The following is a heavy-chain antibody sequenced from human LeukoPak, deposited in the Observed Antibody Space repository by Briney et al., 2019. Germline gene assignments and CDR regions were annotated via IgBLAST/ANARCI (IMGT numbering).Heavy chain of an antibody. J-gene: IGHJ4*02. CDR2: MNQGGSET. D-gene: IGHD6-19*01. V-gene: IGHV3-7*01. Sequence: GGSLRLSCAASGFTFGRHWMSWVRQAPGKGLEWVAHMNQGGSETTNVDSVKGRFTISRDDAKNLVFLQMNSLRVEDTAMYYCARDGVAGGFDYWGQGILVTVSS. CDR3: ARDGVAGGFDY. CDR1: GFTFGRHW.